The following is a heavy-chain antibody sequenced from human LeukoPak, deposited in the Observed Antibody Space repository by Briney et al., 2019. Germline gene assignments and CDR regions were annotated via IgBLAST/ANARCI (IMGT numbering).Heavy chain of an antibody. Sequence: ASVKVSCKASGYTFTGYYMHWVRQAPGQGLEWMGWINPNSGGTNYAQKFQGRVTMTRDTSISKAYMELSRLRSDDTDVYYCARVRGHIVVVTHAFDIWGQGTMVTVSS. CDR3: ARVRGHIVVVTHAFDI. CDR1: GYTFTGYY. CDR2: INPNSGGT. D-gene: IGHD2-21*02. J-gene: IGHJ3*02. V-gene: IGHV1-2*02.